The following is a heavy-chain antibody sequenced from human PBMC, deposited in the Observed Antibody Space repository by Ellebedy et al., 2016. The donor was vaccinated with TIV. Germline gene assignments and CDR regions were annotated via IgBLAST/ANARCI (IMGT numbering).Heavy chain of an antibody. V-gene: IGHV3-11*01. CDR3: ARDINGSRVGAFDI. Sequence: GESLKISCAASGFTFSDYYMSWIRQAPGKGLEWVSYISSSGSTIYYADSVKGRFTISRDNAKNSLYLQMNSLRAEDTAVYYCARDINGSRVGAFDIWGQGTMVTVSS. D-gene: IGHD1-14*01. CDR2: ISSSGSTI. J-gene: IGHJ3*02. CDR1: GFTFSDYY.